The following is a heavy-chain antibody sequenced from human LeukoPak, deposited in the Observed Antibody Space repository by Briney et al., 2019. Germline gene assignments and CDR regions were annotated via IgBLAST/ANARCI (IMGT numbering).Heavy chain of an antibody. CDR3: ARIPLRELYFDY. Sequence: ASVKVSCKASGYTFTSYGTSWVRQAPGQGLEWMGWISAYNGNTNYAQKLQGRVTMTTDTSTSTAYMELRSLRSDDTAVYYCARIPLRELYFDYWGQGTLVTVSS. CDR1: GYTFTSYG. V-gene: IGHV1-18*01. J-gene: IGHJ4*02. D-gene: IGHD1-26*01. CDR2: ISAYNGNT.